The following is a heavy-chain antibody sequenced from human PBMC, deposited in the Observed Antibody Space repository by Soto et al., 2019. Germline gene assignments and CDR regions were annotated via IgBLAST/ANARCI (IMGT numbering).Heavy chain of an antibody. V-gene: IGHV1-18*01. CDR3: ARLSLVGAYNWFDP. Sequence: ASVKVSCKASGYTFTSYGISWVRQAPGQGLEWMGWISAYNGNTNYAQKLQGRVTMTTDTSTSTAYMGLRSLRSDDTAVYYCARLSLVGAYNWFDPWGQGTLVTVSS. D-gene: IGHD1-26*01. J-gene: IGHJ5*02. CDR1: GYTFTSYG. CDR2: ISAYNGNT.